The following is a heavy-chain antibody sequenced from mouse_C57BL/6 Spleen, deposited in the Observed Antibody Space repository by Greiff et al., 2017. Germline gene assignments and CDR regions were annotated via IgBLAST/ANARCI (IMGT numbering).Heavy chain of an antibody. CDR3: AVNTTVVAGYYLDY. CDR1: GYTFTSYG. CDR2: IYPRSGNT. V-gene: IGHV1-81*01. Sequence: VQLQQSGAELARPGASVKLSCKASGYTFTSYGISWVKQRPGQGLEWIGEIYPRSGNTYYNEKFKGKATLTADKSSSTAYMELRSLTSEDSAVYFCAVNTTVVAGYYLDYWGQGTTLTVSS. J-gene: IGHJ2*01. D-gene: IGHD1-1*01.